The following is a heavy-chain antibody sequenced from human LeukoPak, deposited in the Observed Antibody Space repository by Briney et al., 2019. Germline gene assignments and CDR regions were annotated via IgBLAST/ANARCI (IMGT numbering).Heavy chain of an antibody. CDR1: GGSISSYY. CDR2: IYYSGST. Sequence: PSETLSLTCTVSGGSISSYYWSWIRQPPGKGLEWIGYIYYSGSTNYNPSLKSRVTISVDTSKNQFSLKLSSVTAADTAVYYCAREVAVAGNYYYGMDVWGQGTTVTVSS. J-gene: IGHJ6*02. D-gene: IGHD6-19*01. V-gene: IGHV4-59*01. CDR3: AREVAVAGNYYYGMDV.